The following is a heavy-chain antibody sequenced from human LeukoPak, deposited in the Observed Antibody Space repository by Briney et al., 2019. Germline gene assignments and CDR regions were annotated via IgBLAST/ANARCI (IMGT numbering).Heavy chain of an antibody. CDR3: ARDCGGDCYQNAFDI. V-gene: IGHV4-59*01. CDR2: IYYSGST. J-gene: IGHJ3*02. D-gene: IGHD2-21*02. CDR1: GGSISSYY. Sequence: SETLSLTCTVSGGSISSYYWSWIRQPPGKGLEWIGYIYYSGSTNYNPSLKGRVTIPVDTSKNQFSLKLSSVTAADTAVYYCARDCGGDCYQNAFDIWGQGTMVTVSS.